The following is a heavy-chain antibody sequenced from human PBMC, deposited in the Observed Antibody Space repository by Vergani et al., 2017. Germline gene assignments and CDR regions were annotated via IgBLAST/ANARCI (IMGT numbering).Heavy chain of an antibody. CDR3: ARGVRYIVATKGVDYFDY. J-gene: IGHJ4*02. CDR2: IYYSGST. CDR1: GGSISSYY. D-gene: IGHD5-12*01. V-gene: IGHV4-59*01. Sequence: QVQLQESGPGLVKPSETLSLTCTVSGGSISSYYWSWIRQPPGKGLEWIGDIYYSGSTNYNPSLRSRVTISVDTAKNLFSLKLSSVTAADTAVYYCARGVRYIVATKGVDYFDYWGQGTLVTVSS.